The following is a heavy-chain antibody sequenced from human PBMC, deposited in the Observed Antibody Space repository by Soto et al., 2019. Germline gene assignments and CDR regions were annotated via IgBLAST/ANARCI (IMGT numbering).Heavy chain of an antibody. V-gene: IGHV3-23*01. J-gene: IGHJ4*02. CDR3: ARRSSSSTFDF. CDR2: ISGSDDST. CDR1: GFTFSSYA. D-gene: IGHD6-6*01. Sequence: EVQLLESGGGLVQPGASLRLSCAASGFTFSSYAMSWVRQAPGKGLEWVSVISGSDDSTYYADSVKGRFTISRDNSKNTLYLHMNSLRAEDTAVYYSARRSSSSTFDFWGQGTLVTVSS.